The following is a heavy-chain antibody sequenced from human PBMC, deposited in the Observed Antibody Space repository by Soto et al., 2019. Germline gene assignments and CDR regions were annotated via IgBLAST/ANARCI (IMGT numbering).Heavy chain of an antibody. V-gene: IGHV1-8*01. CDR1: GYTFTSYD. CDR3: ARWVRYFDWLLAFFDY. Sequence: ASVKVSCKASGYTFTSYDINWVRQATGQGLEWMGWMNPNSGNTGYAQKFQGRVTITRNTSISTAYMELSSLRSEDTAVYYCARWVRYFDWLLAFFDYWGQGTLVTVSS. D-gene: IGHD3-9*01. CDR2: MNPNSGNT. J-gene: IGHJ4*02.